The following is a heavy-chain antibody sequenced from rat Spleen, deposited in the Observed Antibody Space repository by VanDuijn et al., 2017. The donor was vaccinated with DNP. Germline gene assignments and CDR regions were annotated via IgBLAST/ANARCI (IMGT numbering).Heavy chain of an antibody. Sequence: EVQLVESGGGLVQPGRSLKLSCAASGFTFSYYGMAWVRQAPKKGLEWVASISASGGSTSYRDSVKGRFTISRDNAKSTLYLQMDSLRSEDTATYYCARRGNSGHWYFDFWGPGTMVTVSS. CDR3: ARRGNSGHWYFDF. D-gene: IGHD4-3*01. J-gene: IGHJ1*01. CDR2: ISASGGST. V-gene: IGHV5S13*01. CDR1: GFTFSYYG.